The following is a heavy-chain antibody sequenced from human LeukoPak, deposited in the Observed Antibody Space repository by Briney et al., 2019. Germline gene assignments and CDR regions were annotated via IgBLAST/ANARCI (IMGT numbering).Heavy chain of an antibody. CDR2: IFPGGST. D-gene: IGHD3-22*01. J-gene: IGHJ4*01. CDR1: GDSISDSISDYY. CDR3: ARGPYYYDSSGNFDY. V-gene: IGHV4-4*07. Sequence: PSETLSLTCTVSGDSISDSISDYYWGWIRQPAGKGLEWIGRIFPGGSTNYNPSLKSRITMSVDTSKNQFSLKLSSVTAADTAVYYCARGPYYYDSSGNFDYWGQGILVTVST.